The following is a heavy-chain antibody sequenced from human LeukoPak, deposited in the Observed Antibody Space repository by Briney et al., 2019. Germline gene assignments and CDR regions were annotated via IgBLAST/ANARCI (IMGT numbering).Heavy chain of an antibody. Sequence: ASVKVSFQASGYTFTSYGISWVRQAPGQGLDGMGWISAYNGNTNYAQKLQGRVTMTTDTSTSTAYMELRSLRSDDTAVYYCARDIRWLANYYYYGMDVWGQGTTVTVSS. J-gene: IGHJ6*02. D-gene: IGHD6-19*01. V-gene: IGHV1-18*01. CDR1: GYTFTSYG. CDR3: ARDIRWLANYYYYGMDV. CDR2: ISAYNGNT.